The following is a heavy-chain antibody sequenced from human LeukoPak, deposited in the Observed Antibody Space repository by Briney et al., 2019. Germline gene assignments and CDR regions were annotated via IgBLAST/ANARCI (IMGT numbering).Heavy chain of an antibody. J-gene: IGHJ3*02. Sequence: SETLSLTCTVSGGSISSSSYYWGWIRQPPVKGLEWIGSIYYSGSTYYNPSLKSRVTISVDTSKNQFSLKLSSVTAADTAVYYCAREPLEEGFDIWGQGTMVTVSS. CDR1: GGSISSSSYY. CDR3: AREPLEEGFDI. CDR2: IYYSGST. V-gene: IGHV4-39*07.